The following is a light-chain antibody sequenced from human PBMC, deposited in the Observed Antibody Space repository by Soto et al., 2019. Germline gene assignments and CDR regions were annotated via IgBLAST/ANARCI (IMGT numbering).Light chain of an antibody. CDR3: QQYGSSPSFT. J-gene: IGKJ4*01. Sequence: EIVLTQSPGTLSLSPGEIATLSCRASQSVSSSYLAWYQQKPGQAPRLLIYGASSRATGIPDRFSGSGSGTDFTLTISRLEPEDFAVYYCQQYGSSPSFTFGGGTKVEIK. V-gene: IGKV3-20*01. CDR2: GAS. CDR1: QSVSSSY.